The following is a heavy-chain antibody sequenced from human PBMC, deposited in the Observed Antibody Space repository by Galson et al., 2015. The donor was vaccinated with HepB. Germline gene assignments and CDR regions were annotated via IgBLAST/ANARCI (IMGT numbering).Heavy chain of an antibody. D-gene: IGHD4/OR15-4a*01. CDR2: ISSSSSTI. V-gene: IGHV3-48*02. Sequence: SLRLSCAASVFTFSSYSMNWVRQAPGKGLEWVSYISSSSSTIYYADSVKGRFTISRDNAKNSLYLQMNSLRDEDTAVYYCARALSWVLNWFDPWGQGTLVTVSS. J-gene: IGHJ5*02. CDR3: ARALSWVLNWFDP. CDR1: VFTFSSYS.